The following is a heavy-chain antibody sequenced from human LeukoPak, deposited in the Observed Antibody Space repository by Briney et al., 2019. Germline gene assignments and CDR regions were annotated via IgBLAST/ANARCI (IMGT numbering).Heavy chain of an antibody. CDR3: ARAPELLVGYYYYYYYMDV. V-gene: IGHV3-30-3*01. Sequence: GRSLRLSCAASGFTFNTFTIQWVRQAPGKGLEWLAFITSDGGSTYYADSVKGRFTISRDNSKNTVYLQMNSLRAEDTAVYYCARAPELLVGYYYYYYYMDVWGKGTTVTVSS. D-gene: IGHD1-7*01. J-gene: IGHJ6*03. CDR2: ITSDGGST. CDR1: GFTFNTFT.